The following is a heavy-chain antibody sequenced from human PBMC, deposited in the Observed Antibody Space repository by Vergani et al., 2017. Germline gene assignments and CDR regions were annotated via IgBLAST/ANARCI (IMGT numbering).Heavy chain of an antibody. D-gene: IGHD6-13*01. Sequence: EVQLVESGGGLVQPGGSLRLSCAASGFTFSSYSMNRVRQAPGKGLEWVSYISSSSSTIYYADSVKGRFTISRDNAKNSLYLQMNSLRAEDTAVYYCARDRSRSYGGYYYYYGMDVWGQGTTVTVSS. CDR1: GFTFSSYS. CDR2: ISSSSSTI. J-gene: IGHJ6*02. V-gene: IGHV3-48*01. CDR3: ARDRSRSYGGYYYYYGMDV.